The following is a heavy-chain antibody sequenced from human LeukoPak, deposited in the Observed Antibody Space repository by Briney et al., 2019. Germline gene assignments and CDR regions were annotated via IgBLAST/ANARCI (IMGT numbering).Heavy chain of an antibody. J-gene: IGHJ5*02. V-gene: IGHV4-59*01. Sequence: PSETLSLTCAVYGGSFSGYYWSWIRQPPGKGLEWIGYIYYSGSTNYNPSLKSRVTISVDTSKNQFSLKLSSVTAADTAVYYCARGGVSRGYWFDPWGQGTLVTVSS. CDR3: ARGGVSRGYWFDP. CDR1: GGSFSGYY. D-gene: IGHD2-8*01. CDR2: IYYSGST.